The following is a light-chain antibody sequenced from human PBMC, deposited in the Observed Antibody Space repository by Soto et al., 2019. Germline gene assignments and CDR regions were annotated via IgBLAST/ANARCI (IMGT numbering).Light chain of an antibody. CDR3: SSYAGSSNV. V-gene: IGLV2-8*01. Sequence: QSVLTQPPSASGSPGQSVAISCTGTSSDVGGYNYVSWYQQHPGKAPKLMIYEVNKRPSGVPDRFSGSKSGNTASLTVSGLQAEDEADCYCSSYAGSSNVFGTGTKSPS. J-gene: IGLJ1*01. CDR2: EVN. CDR1: SSDVGGYNY.